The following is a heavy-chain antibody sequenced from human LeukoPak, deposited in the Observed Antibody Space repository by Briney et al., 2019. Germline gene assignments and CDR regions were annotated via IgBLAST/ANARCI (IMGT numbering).Heavy chain of an antibody. Sequence: ASVKVSCKASGYTFTGYYMHWVRQTPGQGLEWMGWINPNSGGTNYAQKFQGRVTMTRDTSISTAYMELSRLRSDDTAVYYCARDYYDSSGYSGVDFWGQGTLVTVSS. V-gene: IGHV1-2*02. CDR1: GYTFTGYY. D-gene: IGHD3-22*01. CDR3: ARDYYDSSGYSGVDF. J-gene: IGHJ4*02. CDR2: INPNSGGT.